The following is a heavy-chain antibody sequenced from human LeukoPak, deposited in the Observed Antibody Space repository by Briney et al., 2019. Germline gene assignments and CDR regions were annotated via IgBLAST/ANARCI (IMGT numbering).Heavy chain of an antibody. V-gene: IGHV4-39*07. J-gene: IGHJ4*02. D-gene: IGHD2/OR15-2a*01. Sequence: SETLSLTCAVSGASISGSGYYLGWIRQPPGKGLEWIGNIYYTGSTYYNASLQSRVTISVDTSKNQFSLRLSSVTAADTAVYSCARYYRPAYYFDYWGQGTLVTVSS. CDR1: GASISGSGYY. CDR3: ARYYRPAYYFDY. CDR2: IYYTGST.